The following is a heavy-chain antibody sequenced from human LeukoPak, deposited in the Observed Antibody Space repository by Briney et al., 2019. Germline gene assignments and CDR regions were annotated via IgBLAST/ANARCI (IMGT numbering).Heavy chain of an antibody. D-gene: IGHD3-10*01. CDR2: INPNSGGT. CDR3: ARGTMVRGVPRDY. V-gene: IGHV1-2*06. J-gene: IGHJ4*02. CDR1: GYTFTGYY. Sequence: KPGASVKVTCKASGYTFTGYYMHWVRQAPGQGLEWVGRINPNSGGTNYAQKFQGRVTMTRDTSISTAYMELSRLRSDDTAVYYCARGTMVRGVPRDYWGQGTLVTVSS.